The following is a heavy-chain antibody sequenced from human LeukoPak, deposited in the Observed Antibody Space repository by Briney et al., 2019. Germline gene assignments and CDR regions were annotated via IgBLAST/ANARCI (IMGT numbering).Heavy chain of an antibody. J-gene: IGHJ4*02. D-gene: IGHD3-10*01. CDR3: ARGFMRGVLDY. Sequence: SETLSLTCTVSGGSISSYYWSWIRQPPGKGLEWIGYIYYSGSTNHNPSLKSRVTISVDTSKNQFSLKLSSVTAADTAVYYCARGFMRGVLDYWGQGTLVTVSS. CDR2: IYYSGST. CDR1: GGSISSYY. V-gene: IGHV4-59*01.